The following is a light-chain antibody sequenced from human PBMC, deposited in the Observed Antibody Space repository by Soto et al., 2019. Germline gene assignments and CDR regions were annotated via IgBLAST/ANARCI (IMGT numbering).Light chain of an antibody. J-gene: IGKJ4*01. V-gene: IGKV3-15*01. CDR3: QQYNNWPPGLT. Sequence: EIVMTQSPATLSVSPGERATLSCRASQSLSNNLAWYQQKPGQAPRLLIYGASTRATGIPARFSGSGSGTEFTLTITSLQSEDFAVYYCQQYNNWPPGLTFGGGTKVEIK. CDR1: QSLSNN. CDR2: GAS.